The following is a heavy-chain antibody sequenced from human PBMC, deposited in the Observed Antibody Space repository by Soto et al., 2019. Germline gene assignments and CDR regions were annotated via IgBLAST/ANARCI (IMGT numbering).Heavy chain of an antibody. V-gene: IGHV3-23*01. Sequence: GGSLRLSCAASGFTFSSYAMSWVRQAPGKGLEWVSAISGSGGSTYYADSVKGRFTISRDNSKNTLYLQMNSLRAEDTAVYYCAKGSNVIFGVVHYYYYYMDVWGKGTTVTVSS. D-gene: IGHD3-3*01. CDR1: GFTFSSYA. CDR2: ISGSGGST. J-gene: IGHJ6*03. CDR3: AKGSNVIFGVVHYYYYYMDV.